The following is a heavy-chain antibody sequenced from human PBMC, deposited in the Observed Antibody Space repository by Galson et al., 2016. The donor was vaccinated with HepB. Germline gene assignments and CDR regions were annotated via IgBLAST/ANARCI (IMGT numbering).Heavy chain of an antibody. V-gene: IGHV3-53*01. CDR1: GFTVSSNY. J-gene: IGHJ4*02. CDR2: IYSGGST. Sequence: SLRLSCAASGFTVSSNYMSWVRQAPGKGLAWVSVIYSGGSTYYADSVKGRFTISRDNSKNTLYLQMNSLRAEDTAVYYCAIIWDASGWFDYWGQGTVVTVSS. D-gene: IGHD6-19*01. CDR3: AIIWDASGWFDY.